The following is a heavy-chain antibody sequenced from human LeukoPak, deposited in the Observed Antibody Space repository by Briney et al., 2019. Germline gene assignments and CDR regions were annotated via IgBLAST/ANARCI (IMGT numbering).Heavy chain of an antibody. V-gene: IGHV3-49*04. CDR1: GFTFGDYA. Sequence: GGSLRRSCTASGFTFGDYAMTWVRQAPGKGLEWVGFIRSKAYGGTIEYAASVKGRFTISRDDSKSSAYLQMNSLKTEDTAVYYCIRGRVHLDYWGQGALVTVSS. J-gene: IGHJ4*02. CDR3: IRGRVHLDY. CDR2: IRSKAYGGTI.